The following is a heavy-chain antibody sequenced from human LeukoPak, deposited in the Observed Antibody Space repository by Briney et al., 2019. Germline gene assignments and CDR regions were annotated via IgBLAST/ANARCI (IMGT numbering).Heavy chain of an antibody. CDR2: IYYSGST. J-gene: IGHJ5*02. V-gene: IGHV4-39*07. CDR3: ARDGRSDYGDINWFDP. Sequence: PSETLSLTCTVSGGSISSSSYYWGWIRQPPGTGLEWIGSIYYSGSTYYNPSLKSRVTISVDTSKNQFSLKLSSVTAADTAVYYCARDGRSDYGDINWFDPWGQGTLVTVSS. CDR1: GGSISSSSYY. D-gene: IGHD4-17*01.